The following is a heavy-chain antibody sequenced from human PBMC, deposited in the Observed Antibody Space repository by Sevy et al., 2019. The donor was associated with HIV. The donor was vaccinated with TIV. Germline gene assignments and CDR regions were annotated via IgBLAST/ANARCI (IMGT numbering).Heavy chain of an antibody. Sequence: GGSLRLSCAASGFTVSSNYMSWVRQAPGKGLEWVSVIYSGDRTDYADSVKGRFTISRDNSKNSLYLQMNSLRAEDTAVYYCARDSPYFDFWSGYQPYYYYYYGIDVWGQGTTVTVSS. D-gene: IGHD3-3*01. J-gene: IGHJ6*02. V-gene: IGHV3-53*01. CDR3: ARDSPYFDFWSGYQPYYYYYYGIDV. CDR1: GFTVSSNY. CDR2: IYSGDRT.